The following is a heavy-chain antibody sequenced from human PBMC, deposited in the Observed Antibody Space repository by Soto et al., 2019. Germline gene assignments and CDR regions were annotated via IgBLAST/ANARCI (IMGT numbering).Heavy chain of an antibody. Sequence: SETLSLTCTVSGGSISYYYWGWIRQPPGKGLEWIGSIYYSGNTHYNPSLKSRVTISVDTSMNQFSLNLDSVTAVDSAVYYCVRGGYVHAFDYWGQGALVTVPQ. J-gene: IGHJ4*02. CDR2: IYYSGNT. D-gene: IGHD5-12*01. V-gene: IGHV4-59*01. CDR1: GGSISYYY. CDR3: VRGGYVHAFDY.